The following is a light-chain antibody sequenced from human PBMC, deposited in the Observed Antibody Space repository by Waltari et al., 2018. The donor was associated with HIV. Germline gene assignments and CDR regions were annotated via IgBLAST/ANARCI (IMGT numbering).Light chain of an antibody. CDR1: QSLLHSNGYNY. CDR3: MQALQTPLT. V-gene: IGKV2-28*01. CDR2: LGS. J-gene: IGKJ4*01. Sequence: DIVKTQSPLYLPVTPGEPASISCRSSQSLLHSNGYNYLDWYLQKPGQSPQLLIYLGSNRASGVPDRFSGSGSGTDFTLKISRVEAEDVGVYYCMQALQTPLTFGGGTKVEIK.